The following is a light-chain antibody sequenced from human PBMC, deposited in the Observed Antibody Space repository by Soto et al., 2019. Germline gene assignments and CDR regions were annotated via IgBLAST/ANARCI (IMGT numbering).Light chain of an antibody. Sequence: EIVMTQSPATLSVSPGERATLSCRASQSISINLAWYQQKPGQAPRLLMYGASTRATDIPDRISGGGSGTEFTLTISSLQSEDFAVYYCQQYHKWPPLTFGGGTKVEIK. CDR2: GAS. V-gene: IGKV3-15*01. J-gene: IGKJ4*01. CDR1: QSISIN. CDR3: QQYHKWPPLT.